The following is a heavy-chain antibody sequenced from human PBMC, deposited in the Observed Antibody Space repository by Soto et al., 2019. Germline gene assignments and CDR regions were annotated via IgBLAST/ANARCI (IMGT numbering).Heavy chain of an antibody. CDR1: EYSFSSHW. V-gene: IGHV5-51*01. CDR3: ARGDTYNSYWNFDL. CDR2: IYPGDSDT. Sequence: PGESLRISCNGSEYSFSSHWVAWVRQRPGKGLEWMGTIYPGDSDTRYSPSFEGRVSMSADESISTAYLQWGSLQASDTAIYYCARGDTYNSYWNFDLWGRGTLVTVSS. J-gene: IGHJ2*01. D-gene: IGHD1-1*01.